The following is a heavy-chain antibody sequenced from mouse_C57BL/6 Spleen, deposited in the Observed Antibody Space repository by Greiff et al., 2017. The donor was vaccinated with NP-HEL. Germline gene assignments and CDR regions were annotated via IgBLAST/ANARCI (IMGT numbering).Heavy chain of an antibody. Sequence: EVMLVESGGGLVQPGGSMKLSCVASGFTFSNYWMNWVRQSPEKGLEWVAQIRLKSDNYATHYAESVKGRFTISRDDSKSSVYLQMNNLRAEDTGIYYCTGNPSYYYGSTWFAYWGQGTLVTVSA. CDR1: GFTFSNYW. CDR2: IRLKSDNYAT. CDR3: TGNPSYYYGSTWFAY. J-gene: IGHJ3*01. D-gene: IGHD1-1*01. V-gene: IGHV6-3*01.